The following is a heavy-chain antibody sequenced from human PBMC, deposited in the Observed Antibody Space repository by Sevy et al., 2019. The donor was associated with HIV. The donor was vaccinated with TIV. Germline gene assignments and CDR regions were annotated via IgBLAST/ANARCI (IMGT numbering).Heavy chain of an antibody. Sequence: GGSPRLSCAASGFTFSNYWMSWVRQAPGKGLEWVANIKQDGSEKHYVDSVKGRFTISRDNAKTSLYLQLNSLRAEDTAVYFCARDKPHSSAWFYYFDSWGQRTLVTVSS. J-gene: IGHJ4*02. CDR3: ARDKPHSSAWFYYFDS. CDR2: IKQDGSEK. V-gene: IGHV3-7*01. D-gene: IGHD6-19*01. CDR1: GFTFSNYW.